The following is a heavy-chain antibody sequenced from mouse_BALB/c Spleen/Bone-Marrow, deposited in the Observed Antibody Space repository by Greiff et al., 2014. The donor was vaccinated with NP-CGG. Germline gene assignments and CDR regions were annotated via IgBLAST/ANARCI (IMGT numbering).Heavy chain of an antibody. Sequence: VKLMESGPGLVAPSQSLSITCTVSGFSLTGYGVNWVRQPPGKGPEWLGMVWGDGSTDYNSALKSRLSISKDNSKSQVFLKMNSLQTDDTARYYCARDSFLITRALDYWGQGTSVTVSS. CDR3: ARDSFLITRALDY. CDR2: VWGDGST. D-gene: IGHD2-4*01. V-gene: IGHV2-6-7*01. CDR1: GFSLTGYG. J-gene: IGHJ4*01.